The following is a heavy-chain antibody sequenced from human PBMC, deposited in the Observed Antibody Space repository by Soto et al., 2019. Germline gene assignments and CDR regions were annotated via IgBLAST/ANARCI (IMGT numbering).Heavy chain of an antibody. Sequence: QVQLQDSGPGLVKPSETLSLTCTVSGGSITSYYWSWIRQPPGKGLEWIGYIHNSGSTSYNPSLQSRVTISADVSKNQFSLDLRSVTAADTAVYYCARRWSGTDYWGHGTLVTVSS. V-gene: IGHV4-59*01. J-gene: IGHJ4*01. CDR1: GGSITSYY. D-gene: IGHD3-10*01. CDR3: ARRWSGTDY. CDR2: IHNSGST.